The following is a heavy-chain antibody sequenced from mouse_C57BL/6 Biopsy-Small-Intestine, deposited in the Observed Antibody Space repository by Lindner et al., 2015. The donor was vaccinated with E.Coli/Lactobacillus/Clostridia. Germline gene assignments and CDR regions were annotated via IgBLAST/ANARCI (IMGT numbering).Heavy chain of an antibody. CDR1: GYTFSDYY. CDR3: VADGRWGSRAFHI. CDR2: MNPKNGGT. V-gene: IGHV1-22*01. D-gene: IGHD3-1*01. Sequence: SVKVSCKASGYTFSDYYVHWLRQAPGQTLEWMGWMNPKNGGTSYAQNFQGSVTMTRDMSINTAYMELSRLTSDDSGVYYCVADGRWGSRAFHIWGHGTPVIVSS. J-gene: IGHJ3*01.